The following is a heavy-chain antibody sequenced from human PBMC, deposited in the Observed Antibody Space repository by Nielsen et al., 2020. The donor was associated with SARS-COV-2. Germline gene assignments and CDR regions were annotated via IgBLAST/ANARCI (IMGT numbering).Heavy chain of an antibody. V-gene: IGHV3-21*01. CDR1: GFTFSSYS. D-gene: IGHD1-26*01. Sequence: GESLKISCAASGFTFSSYSMNWVRQAPGKGLEWVSSISSSSSYIYYADSVKGRFTISRDNAKNSLYLQMNSLRAEDTAVYYCARDLIVGATDFDYWGQGTLVTVSS. CDR2: ISSSSSYI. J-gene: IGHJ4*02. CDR3: ARDLIVGATDFDY.